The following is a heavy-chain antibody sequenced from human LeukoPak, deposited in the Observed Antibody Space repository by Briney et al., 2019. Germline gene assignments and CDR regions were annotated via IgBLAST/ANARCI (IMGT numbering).Heavy chain of an antibody. CDR1: GGSISSYY. CDR2: IYYSGST. Sequence: PSETLSLTCTVSGGSISSYYWGWIRQPPGKGLEWIGYIYYSGSTNYNPSLKSRVTISVDTSKNQFSLKLSSVTAADTAVYYCARDAYYYDSSGYYYVFDYWGQGTLVTVSS. J-gene: IGHJ4*02. D-gene: IGHD3-22*01. V-gene: IGHV4-59*01. CDR3: ARDAYYYDSSGYYYVFDY.